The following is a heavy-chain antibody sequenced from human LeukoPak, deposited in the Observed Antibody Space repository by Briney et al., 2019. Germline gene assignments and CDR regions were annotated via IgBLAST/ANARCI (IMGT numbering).Heavy chain of an antibody. CDR2: NSAYNGDT. CDR3: ARDPSNTSGRFEYFDS. V-gene: IGHV1-18*01. D-gene: IGHD6-19*01. J-gene: IGHJ4*02. CDR1: GGTFNSYA. Sequence: ASVKVSCKASGGTFNSYAISWVRQAPGQGLEWMGWNSAYNGDTRYAQNFQGRVTMTTDASTTTAYMELRSLTSDDTAIYYCARDPSNTSGRFEYFDSWGQGTLVTVSS.